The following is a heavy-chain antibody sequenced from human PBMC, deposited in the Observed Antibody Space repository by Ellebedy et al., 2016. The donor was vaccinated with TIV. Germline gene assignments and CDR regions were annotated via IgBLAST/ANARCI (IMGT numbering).Heavy chain of an antibody. J-gene: IGHJ6*02. D-gene: IGHD3-22*01. CDR1: TFSSYA. V-gene: IGHV4-39*01. Sequence: TFSSYAMSWIRQPPGKGLEWIGSIYYSGSTYYNPSLKSRVTISVDTSKNQFSLKLSSVTAADTAVYYCARCSYDSSGFYSYYGMDVWGQGTTVTVSS. CDR2: IYYSGST. CDR3: ARCSYDSSGFYSYYGMDV.